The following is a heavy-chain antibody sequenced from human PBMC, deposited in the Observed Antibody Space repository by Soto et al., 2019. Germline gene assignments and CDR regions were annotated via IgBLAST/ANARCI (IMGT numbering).Heavy chain of an antibody. J-gene: IGHJ6*02. D-gene: IGHD6-13*01. CDR2: IYSSGNT. V-gene: IGHV4-30-4*01. CDR1: GGSISSGDHF. CDR3: ARGGSSRWYLNHYGLDV. Sequence: SETLSLTCTVSGGSISSGDHFWSWIRQPPGKGLECIGYIYSSGNTYYSPSLKSRVRISVDTSNNQFYLNLTSVTAADTAVYYCARGGSSRWYLNHYGLDVWGQGTTVTVSS.